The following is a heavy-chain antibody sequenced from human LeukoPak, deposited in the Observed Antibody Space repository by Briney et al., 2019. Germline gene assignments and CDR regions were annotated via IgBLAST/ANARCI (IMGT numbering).Heavy chain of an antibody. V-gene: IGHV3-73*01. CDR2: IRSKADSYAT. CDR3: TRRGALSGDAFDI. D-gene: IGHD3-10*01. Sequence: GGSLRLSCAASGFTFSGSALHWVRQASGKGLEWVGRIRSKADSYATAYAASVKGRFIISSDDSKNTAYLQMNSLKIEDTAVYYCTRRGALSGDAFDIWGQGTMVTVSS. CDR1: GFTFSGSA. J-gene: IGHJ3*02.